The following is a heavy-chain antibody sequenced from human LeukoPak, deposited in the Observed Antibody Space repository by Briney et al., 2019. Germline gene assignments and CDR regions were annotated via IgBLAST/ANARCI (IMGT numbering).Heavy chain of an antibody. D-gene: IGHD2-2*01. CDR1: GGSISSGSYY. J-gene: IGHJ6*03. CDR2: IYTSGST. V-gene: IGHV4-61*02. Sequence: SETLSLTCIVSGGSISSGSYYWSWIRQPAGKGLEWIGRIYTSGSTNYNPSLKSRVTISVDTSKNQFSLKLSSVTAADTAVYYCARLAGVPAVYYYYYMDVWGKGTTVTVSS. CDR3: ARLAGVPAVYYYYYMDV.